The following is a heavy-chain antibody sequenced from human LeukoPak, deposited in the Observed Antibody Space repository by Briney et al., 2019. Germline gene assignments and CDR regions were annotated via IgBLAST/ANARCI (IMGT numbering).Heavy chain of an antibody. D-gene: IGHD2-15*01. CDR3: ARGLRYCSGGSCSHYYYYYGMDV. V-gene: IGHV4-39*07. CDR2: IDHSGST. Sequence: SETLSLTCTVSGGSISSSSYYWGWIRQPPGKGLEWIGEIDHSGSTNYNPSLKSRVTISVDTSKNQFSLKLSSVTAADTAVYYCARGLRYCSGGSCSHYYYYYGMDVWGQGTTVTVSS. CDR1: GGSISSSSYY. J-gene: IGHJ6*02.